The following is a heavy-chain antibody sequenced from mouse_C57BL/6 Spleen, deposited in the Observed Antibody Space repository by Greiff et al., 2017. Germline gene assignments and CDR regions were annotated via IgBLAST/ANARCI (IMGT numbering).Heavy chain of an antibody. CDR2: IDPETGGT. CDR3: TRRVSNWSWFAY. Sequence: QVQLQQSGAELVRPGASVTLSCKASGYTFTDYEMHWVKQTPVHGLEWIGAIDPETGGTAYNQKFKGKAILTADKSSSTAYMELRSLTSEDSAVYYCTRRVSNWSWFAYWGQGTLVTVSA. CDR1: GYTFTDYE. D-gene: IGHD4-1*01. V-gene: IGHV1-15*01. J-gene: IGHJ3*01.